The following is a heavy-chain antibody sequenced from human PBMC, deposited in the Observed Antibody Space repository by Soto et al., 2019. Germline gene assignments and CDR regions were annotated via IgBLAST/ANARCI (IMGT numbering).Heavy chain of an antibody. CDR2: ISYDGSNK. V-gene: IGHV3-30*18. J-gene: IGHJ4*02. D-gene: IGHD5-12*01. Sequence: QVQLVESGGGVVQPGRSLRLSCAASGFTFSSYGMHWVRQAPGKGLEWVAVISYDGSNKYYADSVKGRFTISRDNSKNTLYLQMNSLRAEDTAVYYCAKDTGVATISVPLDHDYWGQGTLVTVFS. CDR3: AKDTGVATISVPLDHDY. CDR1: GFTFSSYG.